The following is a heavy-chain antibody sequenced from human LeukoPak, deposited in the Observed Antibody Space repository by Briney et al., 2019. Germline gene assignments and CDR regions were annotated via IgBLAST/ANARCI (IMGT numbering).Heavy chain of an antibody. CDR3: ARGTSTIVATFSY. CDR1: GYSISSGYY. Sequence: PSXTLSLTCTVSGYSISSGYYWGWIRQPPGKGLEWIGSIYHSGTTYYNPSLKSRVTISVDTSKNHFSLRLSSVTAADTAVYYCARGTSTIVATFSYWGQGTLVTVSS. CDR2: IYHSGTT. D-gene: IGHD5-12*01. J-gene: IGHJ4*02. V-gene: IGHV4-38-2*02.